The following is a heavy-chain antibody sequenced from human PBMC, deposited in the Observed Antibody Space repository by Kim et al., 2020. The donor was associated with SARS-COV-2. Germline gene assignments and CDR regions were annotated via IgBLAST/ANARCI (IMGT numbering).Heavy chain of an antibody. CDR3: ARGPRYSSSWYGGYYGMD. V-gene: IGHV4-34*01. CDR2: INHSGST. J-gene: IGHJ6*01. Sequence: SETLSLTCAVYGGSFSGYYWSWIRQPPGKGLEWIGEINHSGSTNYNPSLKSRVTISVDTSKNQFSLKLSSVTAADTAVYYCARGPRYSSSWYGGYYGMD. CDR1: GGSFSGYY. D-gene: IGHD6-13*01.